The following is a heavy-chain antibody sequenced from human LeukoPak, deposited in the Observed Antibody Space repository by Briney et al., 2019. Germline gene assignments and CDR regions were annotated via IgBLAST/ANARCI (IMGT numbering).Heavy chain of an antibody. V-gene: IGHV4-4*07. CDR3: ARSYDYYDSSGYWGDAFDI. D-gene: IGHD3-22*01. CDR1: GGSISSYY. CDR2: IYTSGST. Sequence: SETLSHTCTVSGGSISSYYWSWIRQPAGKGLEWIGRIYTSGSTNYNPSLKSRVTMSVDTSKNQFSLKLSSVTAADTAVYYCARSYDYYDSSGYWGDAFDIWGQGTMVTVSS. J-gene: IGHJ3*02.